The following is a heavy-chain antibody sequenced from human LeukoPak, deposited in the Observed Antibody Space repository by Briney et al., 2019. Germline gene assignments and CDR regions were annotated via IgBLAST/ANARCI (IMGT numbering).Heavy chain of an antibody. D-gene: IGHD2-15*01. Sequence: GRSLRLSCAASGFTFSSYAMHWVRQAPGKGLEWVAVISYDGSNKYYADSVKGRFTISRDNSKNTLYLQMNSLRAEDTAVYYCARPGLMVVAAIDYWGQGTLVTVSS. CDR2: ISYDGSNK. V-gene: IGHV3-30*04. CDR3: ARPGLMVVAAIDY. CDR1: GFTFSSYA. J-gene: IGHJ4*02.